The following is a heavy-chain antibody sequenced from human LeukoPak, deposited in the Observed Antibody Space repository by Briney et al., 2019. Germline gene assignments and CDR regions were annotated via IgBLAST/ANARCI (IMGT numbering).Heavy chain of an antibody. CDR3: TTGGNIVVVPAAIDNWFDP. D-gene: IGHD2-2*01. CDR1: GFPFSSYW. V-gene: IGHV3-15*01. Sequence: GGSLRLSCVASGFPFSSYWMTWVRQAPGKGLEWVGRIKSKTDGGTTDYAAPVKGRFTISRDDSKNTLYLQMNSLKTEDTAVYYCTTGGNIVVVPAAIDNWFDPWGQGTLVTVSS. J-gene: IGHJ5*02. CDR2: IKSKTDGGTT.